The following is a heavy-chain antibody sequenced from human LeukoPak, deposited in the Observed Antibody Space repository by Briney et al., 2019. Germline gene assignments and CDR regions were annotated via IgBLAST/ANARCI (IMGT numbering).Heavy chain of an antibody. J-gene: IGHJ4*02. D-gene: IGHD6-19*01. CDR1: GGAISSYY. Sequence: SETLSLTCTVSGGAISSYYWSRIRQPPGKGLEWIGYIYYSGSTNYNPSLKSRVTISVDTSKNQFSLKLSSVTAADTAVYYCGRGGSHSSGWYNYWGQGTLVTVSS. CDR2: IYYSGST. V-gene: IGHV4-59*01. CDR3: GRGGSHSSGWYNY.